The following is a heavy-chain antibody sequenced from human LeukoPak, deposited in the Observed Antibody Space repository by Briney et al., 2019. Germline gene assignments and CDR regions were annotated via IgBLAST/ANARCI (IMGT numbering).Heavy chain of an antibody. CDR3: ARDQWEDGGNWFDP. V-gene: IGHV1-2*02. CDR1: GYTFTGYY. J-gene: IGHJ5*02. CDR2: INPNSGGT. Sequence: GASVKVSCKASGYTFTGYYMHWVRQAPGQGLEWMGWINPNSGGTNYAQKFQGRVTMTRDTSISTAYMELSSLRSEDTAVYYCARDQWEDGGNWFDPWGQGTLVTVSS. D-gene: IGHD1-26*01.